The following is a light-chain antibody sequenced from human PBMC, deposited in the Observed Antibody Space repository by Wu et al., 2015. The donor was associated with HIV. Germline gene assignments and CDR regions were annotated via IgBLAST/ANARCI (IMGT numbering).Light chain of an antibody. V-gene: IGKV3-20*01. CDR1: QTVATRH. Sequence: CRASQTVATRHLAWYQQRPGQSPKLLHLWCIQQGHWHPRQVHGSGSGTDFTLTIRRPEPEDIAVYYCQQYGSSPYTFGQGTKLEI. J-gene: IGKJ2*01. CDR3: QQYGSSPYT. CDR2: CI.